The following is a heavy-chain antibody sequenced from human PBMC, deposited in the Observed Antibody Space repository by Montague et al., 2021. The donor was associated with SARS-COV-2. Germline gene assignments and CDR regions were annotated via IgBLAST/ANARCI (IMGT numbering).Heavy chain of an antibody. CDR2: IYYSGST. V-gene: IGHV4-39*01. CDR1: GGSISSTSYY. CDR3: VRQPGQWLPREWFWFDP. J-gene: IGHJ5*02. D-gene: IGHD6-19*01. Sequence: SETLSLTCTVSGGSISSTSYYWSWIRQPPGKGLEWIGSIYYSGSTYYNPSLKSRVTISVDTSKNQFSLKLRSVTATDTAVYSCVRQPGQWLPREWFWFDPWGQGTLVTVSS.